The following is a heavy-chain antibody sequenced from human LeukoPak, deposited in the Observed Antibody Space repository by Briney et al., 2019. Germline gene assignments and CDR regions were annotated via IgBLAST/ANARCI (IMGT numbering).Heavy chain of an antibody. V-gene: IGHV1-18*01. CDR2: ISAYNGNT. CDR1: GYTFTSYG. J-gene: IGHJ6*02. CDR3: ARDRLFGKKGSGPPYYYYYGTDV. D-gene: IGHD3-10*02. Sequence: ASVKVSCKASGYTFTSYGISWVRQAPGQGLEWMGWISAYNGNTNYAQKLQGRVTMTTDTSTSTACMELRSLRSDDTAVYYCARDRLFGKKGSGPPYYYYYGTDVWGQGTTVTVSS.